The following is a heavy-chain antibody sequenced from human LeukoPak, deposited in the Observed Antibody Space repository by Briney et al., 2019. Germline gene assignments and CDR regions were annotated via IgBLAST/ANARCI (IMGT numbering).Heavy chain of an antibody. CDR3: ARVPRELGAY. Sequence: GASVKVSCKASGYTFTSYDINWVRQATGQGLEWMGFMNPNSGNTVYAQKFQGRVTMTRDTSISTAYMERSSLRSEDTALYYCARVPRELGAYWRQGTLVTVSS. V-gene: IGHV1-8*01. J-gene: IGHJ4*02. D-gene: IGHD3-16*01. CDR1: GYTFTSYD. CDR2: MNPNSGNT.